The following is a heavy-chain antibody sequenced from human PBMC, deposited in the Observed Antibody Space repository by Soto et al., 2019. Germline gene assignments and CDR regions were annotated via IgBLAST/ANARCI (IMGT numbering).Heavy chain of an antibody. Sequence: QVRLVESGGGVVQPGRSLRLSCAASGFVFGNYAMHWVRQAPGKGPEWVTVIGHDGVNKYYGDSVRDRFTVSRDDSKNTLYLEMNSLRVEDSAVYYCARDPVPGVPDYFDRWGQGTLVTVSS. V-gene: IGHV3-30*03. CDR1: GFVFGNYA. D-gene: IGHD2-8*01. J-gene: IGHJ4*02. CDR2: IGHDGVNK. CDR3: ARDPVPGVPDYFDR.